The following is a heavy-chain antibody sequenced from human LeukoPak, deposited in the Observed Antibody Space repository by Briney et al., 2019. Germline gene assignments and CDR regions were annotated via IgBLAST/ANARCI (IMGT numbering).Heavy chain of an antibody. CDR1: GFTFSSYS. Sequence: PGGSLRLSCAASGFTFSSYSMNWVRQAPGKGLEWVSSISSSSSYIYYADSVKGRFTFSRDNAKNSLYLQMNSLRAEDTAVYYCARDEGGSYYDDYWGQGTLVTVSS. D-gene: IGHD1-26*01. CDR3: ARDEGGSYYDDY. V-gene: IGHV3-21*01. CDR2: ISSSSSYI. J-gene: IGHJ4*02.